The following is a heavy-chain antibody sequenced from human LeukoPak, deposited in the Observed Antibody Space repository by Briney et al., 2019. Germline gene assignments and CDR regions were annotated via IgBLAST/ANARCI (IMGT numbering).Heavy chain of an antibody. CDR2: IYISGRT. V-gene: IGHV4-4*07. CDR3: ARAGYYYDSSAYAIDY. CDR1: GGSISSYY. D-gene: IGHD3-22*01. J-gene: IGHJ4*02. Sequence: PSETLSLTCIVSGGSISSYYWSWIRQPAGRGLEWIGRIYISGRTNYDPSLKSRVTMSVDTSKNQFSLKLRSVTAADTAVYYCARAGYYYDSSAYAIDYWGQGTLVTVSS.